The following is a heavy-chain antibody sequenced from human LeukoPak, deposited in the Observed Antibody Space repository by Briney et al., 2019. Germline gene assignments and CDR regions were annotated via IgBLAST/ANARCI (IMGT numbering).Heavy chain of an antibody. J-gene: IGHJ4*02. D-gene: IGHD2-2*02. CDR2: ISYDGSNK. CDR1: GFTFSSYG. CDR3: AKDHCSSTSCYTFDY. Sequence: GRSLRLSCAASGFTFSSYGMHWVRQAPGKGLEWVAVISYDGSNKYYVDSVEGRFTISRDKSKNTLYLQMNSLRVEDTAVYYCAKDHCSSTSCYTFDYWGQGTLVTVSS. V-gene: IGHV3-30*18.